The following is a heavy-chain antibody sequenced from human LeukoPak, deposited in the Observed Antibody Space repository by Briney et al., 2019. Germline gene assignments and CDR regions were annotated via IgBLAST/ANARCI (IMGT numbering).Heavy chain of an antibody. Sequence: SKTLPLTSTVPVGSTISNNWSWIRHPQGKDRGWIGYIYYSGSTNYNPSLKSRVTISVDTSKNQFSLKLSSVTAADTAVYYCVRKPQSYGGGFDYWGQGTLVTVSS. D-gene: IGHD3-10*01. CDR2: IYYSGST. CDR1: VGSTISNN. J-gene: IGHJ4*02. CDR3: VRKPQSYGGGFDY. V-gene: IGHV4-59*01.